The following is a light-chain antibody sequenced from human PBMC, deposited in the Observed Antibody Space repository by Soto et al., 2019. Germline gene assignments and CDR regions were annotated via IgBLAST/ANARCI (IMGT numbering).Light chain of an antibody. CDR2: KAS. CDR3: QQYNSYST. CDR1: QSISSW. V-gene: IGKV1-5*03. Sequence: DIQMTQSPSSLSASVGGRVTITCRASQSISSWLAWYQQKPGKAPKLLIYKASSLESGVPSRFSGSGSGTEFTLTISSLQPDDFATYYCQQYNSYSTFGQGTKVDIK. J-gene: IGKJ1*01.